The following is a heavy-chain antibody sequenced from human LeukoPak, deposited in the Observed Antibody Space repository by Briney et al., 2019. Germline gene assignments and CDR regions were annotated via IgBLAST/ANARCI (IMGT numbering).Heavy chain of an antibody. CDR3: AELGITMIGGV. CDR1: GFTFSSYS. Sequence: GGSLRLSCAASGFTFSSYSMNWVRQAPGKGLEWVSYISTSGSSIYYADSVKGRFTISRDNAKNSLYLQMNSLRAEDTAVYYCAELGITMIGGVWGKGTTVTISS. D-gene: IGHD3-10*02. J-gene: IGHJ6*04. CDR2: ISTSGSSI. V-gene: IGHV3-21*01.